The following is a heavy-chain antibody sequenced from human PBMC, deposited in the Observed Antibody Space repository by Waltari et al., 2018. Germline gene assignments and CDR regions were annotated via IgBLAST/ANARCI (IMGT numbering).Heavy chain of an antibody. V-gene: IGHV4-59*01. CDR2: IYYSGST. D-gene: IGHD4-17*01. Sequence: QVQLQESGPGLVKPSETLSLTCTVSGGSISSYYWSWIRQPPGKGLEWIGYIYYSGSTNYHPSLKSRVTISVDTSKNQFSLKLSSVTASDTAVYYCARIHDYGDLVFDYWGQGTLVTVSS. CDR3: ARIHDYGDLVFDY. CDR1: GGSISSYY. J-gene: IGHJ4*02.